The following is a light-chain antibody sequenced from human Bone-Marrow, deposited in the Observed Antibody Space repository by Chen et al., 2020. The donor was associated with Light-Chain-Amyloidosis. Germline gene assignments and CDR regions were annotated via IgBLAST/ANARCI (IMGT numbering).Light chain of an antibody. J-gene: IGLJ2*01. Sequence: SYELTQPPSVSVSPGQTARITCSGDDLPTKYAYWYQQKPGQAPLLVIHRDTERPSGISERFSGSSSGTTATLTIGGVQAEDEAEYHGQSADSSGTYEVIFGVGTKLTVL. CDR2: RDT. CDR1: DLPTKY. V-gene: IGLV3-25*03. CDR3: QSADSSGTYEVI.